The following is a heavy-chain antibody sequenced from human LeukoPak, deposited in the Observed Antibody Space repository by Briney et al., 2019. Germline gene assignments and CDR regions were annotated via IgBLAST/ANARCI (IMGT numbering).Heavy chain of an antibody. D-gene: IGHD2-2*02. CDR2: INPRGGST. CDR1: GYTFTSYY. CDR3: ARGLGYCSSTSCYTWGNWFDP. J-gene: IGHJ5*02. V-gene: IGHV1-46*01. Sequence: VASVKVSCKASGYTFTSYYMHWVRQAPGQGLEWMGIINPRGGSTSYAQKFQGRVTMTRDMSTSTVYMELSSLRSEDTAVYYCARGLGYCSSTSCYTWGNWFDPWGQGTLVTVSS.